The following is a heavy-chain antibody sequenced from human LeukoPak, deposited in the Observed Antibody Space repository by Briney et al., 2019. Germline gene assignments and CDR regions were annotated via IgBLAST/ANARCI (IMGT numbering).Heavy chain of an antibody. J-gene: IGHJ6*02. V-gene: IGHV3-73*01. CDR1: GFTFSDSA. Sequence: GGSLKLSCAASGFTFSDSAIHWVRQASGKGLEWVGRIRSKTNNYATAYAASVEGRFTISRDDSKKTAYLQMNSLKTEDTAIYYCTRHGCSGGSCRDYYYYGMDVWGQGTTVTVSS. D-gene: IGHD2-15*01. CDR2: IRSKTNNYAT. CDR3: TRHGCSGGSCRDYYYYGMDV.